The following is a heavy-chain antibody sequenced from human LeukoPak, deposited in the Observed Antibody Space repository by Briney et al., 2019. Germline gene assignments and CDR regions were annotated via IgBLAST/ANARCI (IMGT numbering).Heavy chain of an antibody. J-gene: IGHJ4*02. CDR3: TRTHSSSSIDY. CDR1: GGSISTYY. V-gene: IGHV4-59*01. CDR2: IFYTGST. Sequence: PSETLSLTCTVSGGSISTYYWSWIRQPPGKGLEWLGYIFYTGSTNYNPSLKSRVTMSIDTSKNQFSLKRSSVTAADTAVYYCTRTHSSSSIDYWGQGALVTVSS. D-gene: IGHD6-6*01.